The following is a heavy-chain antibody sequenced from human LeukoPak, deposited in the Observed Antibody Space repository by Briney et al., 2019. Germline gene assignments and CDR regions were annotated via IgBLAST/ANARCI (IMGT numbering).Heavy chain of an antibody. Sequence: PSETLSLTCTVSGDSISRYYWSWIRQPAGKGLEWIGRIYTSGSTNYNPSLKSRVTMSVDTSKNQFSLKLSSVTAADTAVYYCARGEVRGVISFDLWGRGTLVTVSS. CDR2: IYTSGST. V-gene: IGHV4-4*07. J-gene: IGHJ2*01. CDR3: ARGEVRGVISFDL. D-gene: IGHD3-10*01. CDR1: GDSISRYY.